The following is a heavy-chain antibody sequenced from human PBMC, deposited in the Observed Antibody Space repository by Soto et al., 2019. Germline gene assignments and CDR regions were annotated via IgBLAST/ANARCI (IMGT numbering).Heavy chain of an antibody. CDR1: GFTFSSYA. V-gene: IGHV3-23*01. CDR3: AKALQQWLERAEYFQH. D-gene: IGHD6-19*01. Sequence: GGSLRLSCAASGFTFSSYAMSWVRQAPGKGLEWVSAISGSGGSTYYADSVKGRFTISRDNSKNTLYLQMNSLRAEDTAVYYCAKALQQWLERAEYFQHWGQGTLVTVSS. J-gene: IGHJ1*01. CDR2: ISGSGGST.